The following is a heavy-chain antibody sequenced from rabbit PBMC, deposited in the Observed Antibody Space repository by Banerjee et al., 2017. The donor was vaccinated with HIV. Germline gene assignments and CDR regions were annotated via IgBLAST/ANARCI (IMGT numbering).Heavy chain of an antibody. CDR2: IYAGSGGTT. J-gene: IGHJ4*01. D-gene: IGHD2-1*01. CDR1: GFSFSSNYY. CDR3: ARNSDYGEIGFNL. Sequence: QSLEESGGDLVKPGASLTLTCTASGFSFSSNYYMCWVRQAPGKGLEWIACIYAGSGGTTYYASWAKGRFTISKTSSTTVTLQMTSLTAADTATYFCARNSDYGEIGFNLWGPGTLVTVS. V-gene: IGHV1S40*01.